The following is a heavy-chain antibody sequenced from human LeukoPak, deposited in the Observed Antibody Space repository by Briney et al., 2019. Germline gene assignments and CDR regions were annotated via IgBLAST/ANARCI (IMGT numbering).Heavy chain of an antibody. CDR3: ARQGGGGSYYDY. CDR2: VSSGSSYI. V-gene: IGHV3-21*01. Sequence: GGSLSLSCAASGFTFSTYNMNWVRQAPGKGLEWVSSVSSGSSYIYYADSVKGRFTISRDNAKNSLYLQMNSLRAEDTAVYYCARQGGGGSYYDYWGQGTLVTVPS. J-gene: IGHJ4*02. CDR1: GFTFSTYN. D-gene: IGHD1-26*01.